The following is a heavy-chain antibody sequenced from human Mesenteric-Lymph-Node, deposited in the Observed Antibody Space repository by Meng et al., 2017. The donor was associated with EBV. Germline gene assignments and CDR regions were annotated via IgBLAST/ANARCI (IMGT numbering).Heavy chain of an antibody. V-gene: IGHV4-34*02. CDR3: ARGVQVAWRFDP. CDR1: GGSFSNYY. J-gene: IGHJ5*02. D-gene: IGHD2-15*01. Sequence: QVQLQRWGAGLLKPSEAPSLTCEVSGGSFSNYYWSWIRQTPGKGLEWIGEINHSGSANYNPSLKSRVTISIDTSKNQFSLRLNSVTAADTAVYYCARGVQVAWRFDPWGQGTLVTVSS. CDR2: INHSGSA.